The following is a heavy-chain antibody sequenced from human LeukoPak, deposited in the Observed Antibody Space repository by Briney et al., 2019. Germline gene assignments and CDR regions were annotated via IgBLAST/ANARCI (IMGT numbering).Heavy chain of an antibody. D-gene: IGHD3-10*01. CDR2: ISWNSDSI. J-gene: IGHJ6*03. CDR3: ARSMGGSGSYNLDAARYYYYYMDV. Sequence: PGGSLRLSCAASGFNFDDYAMHWVRQAPGKGLEWVSGISWNSDSIGYADSVKGRFTISRDNSKNSLYLQMNSLRAEDTAVYYCARSMGGSGSYNLDAARYYYYYMDVWGKGTTVTISS. CDR1: GFNFDDYA. V-gene: IGHV3-9*01.